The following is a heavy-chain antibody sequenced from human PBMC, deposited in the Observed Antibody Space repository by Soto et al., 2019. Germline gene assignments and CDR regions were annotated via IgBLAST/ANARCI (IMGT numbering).Heavy chain of an antibody. J-gene: IGHJ3*02. CDR1: GFTFDDYG. Sequence: EVQLVESGGGVVRPGGSLRLSCAASGFTFDDYGMSWVRQAPGKGLEWVSGINWNGGSTGYADSVKGRFTISRDNAKNSLYLQMNSLRAEDTALYHCVYSSSGYGEIDAFDIWGQGTMVTVSS. CDR3: VYSSSGYGEIDAFDI. CDR2: INWNGGST. D-gene: IGHD6-13*01. V-gene: IGHV3-20*01.